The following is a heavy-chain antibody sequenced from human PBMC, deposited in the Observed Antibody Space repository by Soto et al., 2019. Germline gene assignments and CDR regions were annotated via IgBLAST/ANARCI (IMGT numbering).Heavy chain of an antibody. D-gene: IGHD5-18*01. J-gene: IGHJ6*02. V-gene: IGHV4-59*01. CDR2: IYYSGST. Sequence: SETLSLTCTVSGGTISSYYWSWIRQPPGKGLEWIGYIYYSGSTNYNPSLKSRVTISVDTSKNQFSLKLSSVTAADTAVYYCARDPGWIQLWSRAYYYYGMDVWGQGTTVTVSS. CDR1: GGTISSYY. CDR3: ARDPGWIQLWSRAYYYYGMDV.